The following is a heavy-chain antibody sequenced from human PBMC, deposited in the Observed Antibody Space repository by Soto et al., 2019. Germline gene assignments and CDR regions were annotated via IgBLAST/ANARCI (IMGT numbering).Heavy chain of an antibody. J-gene: IGHJ4*02. D-gene: IGHD1-26*01. V-gene: IGHV4-34*01. CDR2: IEQGGST. Sequence: QVQLQQWGAGLLKPSETLSLTAPFFGGSPVIYNWAGTGHPPGKGRKGIGEIEQGGSTNYNPSLQSRVAISIDTSKKQFSLKLLSVTAADTAVYYCTRGGGGPGRYWGQGTMVTVSS. CDR1: GGSPVIYN. CDR3: TRGGGGPGRY.